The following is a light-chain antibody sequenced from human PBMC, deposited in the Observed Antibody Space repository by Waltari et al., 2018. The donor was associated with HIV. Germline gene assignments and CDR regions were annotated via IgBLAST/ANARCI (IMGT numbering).Light chain of an antibody. CDR1: QSVSSN. CDR3: QQYNSWPGT. J-gene: IGKJ1*01. CDR2: DAS. Sequence: IVMTQSPATLSVSPGERATLSCRASQSVSSNLACYQHKPGQAPRLLIYDASTRATGIPARFSGSGSGTEFTLTISSLQSEDFAVYYCQQYNSWPGTFGQGTKVEIK. V-gene: IGKV3-15*01.